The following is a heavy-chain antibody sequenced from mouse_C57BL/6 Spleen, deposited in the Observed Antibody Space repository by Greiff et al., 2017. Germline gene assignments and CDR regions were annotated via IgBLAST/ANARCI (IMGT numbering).Heavy chain of an antibody. D-gene: IGHD1-1*01. CDR1: GYTFTDYN. CDR2: INPTNGGT. J-gene: IGHJ2*01. V-gene: IGHV1-22*01. Sequence: EVQLQQPGPELVKPGASVKMSCKASGYTFTDYNMHWVKQRHGKSLEWIGYINPTNGGTSYNQKFKGKATLTVNKSSSTAYMELRSLTTEDAAVYYYARRGNYYGSSYFDYGGQGTTLTVSS. CDR3: ARRGNYYGSSYFDY.